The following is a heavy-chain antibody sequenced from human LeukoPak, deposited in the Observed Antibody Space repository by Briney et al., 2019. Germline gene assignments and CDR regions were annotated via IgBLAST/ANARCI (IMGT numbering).Heavy chain of an antibody. V-gene: IGHV3-9*03. Sequence: ALRLSCAASGFTFDDYAMHWVRQAPGKGLEWASGISWNSGSIGYADSVKGRFTISRDNAKNSLYLQMNSLRAEDMALYYCAIESRQGRGYWGQGTLVTVSS. CDR2: ISWNSGSI. J-gene: IGHJ4*02. CDR3: AIESRQGRGY. D-gene: IGHD3-10*01. CDR1: GFTFDDYA.